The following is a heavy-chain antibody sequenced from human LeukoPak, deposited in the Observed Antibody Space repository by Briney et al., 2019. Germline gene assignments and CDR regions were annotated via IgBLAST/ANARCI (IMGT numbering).Heavy chain of an antibody. CDR3: ARGRWLQPWGYFDY. CDR2: MNPNSGNT. Sequence: ASVKVSCKASGYTFTSYDINWVRQATGQGLEWMGWMNPNSGNTGYAQKFQGRVTITTDESTSTAYMELSSLRSEDTAVYYCARGRWLQPWGYFDYWGQGTLVTVSS. J-gene: IGHJ4*02. CDR1: GYTFTSYD. V-gene: IGHV1-8*01. D-gene: IGHD5-24*01.